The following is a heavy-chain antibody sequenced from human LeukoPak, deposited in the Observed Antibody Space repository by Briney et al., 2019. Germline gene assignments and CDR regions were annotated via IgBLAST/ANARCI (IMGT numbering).Heavy chain of an antibody. CDR1: GFTFSSYA. CDR3: ARDSHKFDSSGYYPDAFDI. Sequence: QPGGSLRLSCAASGFTFSSYAMSWVRQAPGKGLEWVSAISGSGGSTYYADSVKGRFTISRDNAKKSLYLQMHSLRAEDTAVYYCARDSHKFDSSGYYPDAFDIWGQGTMVTVSS. V-gene: IGHV3-23*01. J-gene: IGHJ3*02. CDR2: ISGSGGST. D-gene: IGHD3-22*01.